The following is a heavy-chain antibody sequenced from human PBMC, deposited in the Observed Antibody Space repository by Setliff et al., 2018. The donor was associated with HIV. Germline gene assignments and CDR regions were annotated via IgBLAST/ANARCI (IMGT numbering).Heavy chain of an antibody. CDR2: SDPEDGEK. CDR1: GYTLAEIS. D-gene: IGHD3-22*01. Sequence: ASVKVSCKVSGYTLAEISMHWVRQAPGKGLEWMGGSDPEDGEKVYAQRFQGTVTMTEDTSTDTAYMELTSLTSEDTAVYYCATITFYYDSSGSQNKKSYFFDYWGQGTLVTVSS. CDR3: ATITFYYDSSGSQNKKSYFFDY. V-gene: IGHV1-24*01. J-gene: IGHJ4*02.